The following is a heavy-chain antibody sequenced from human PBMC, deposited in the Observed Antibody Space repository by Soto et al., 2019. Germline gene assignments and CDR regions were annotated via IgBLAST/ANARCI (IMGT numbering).Heavy chain of an antibody. CDR1: GFTFSSYA. J-gene: IGHJ4*02. CDR3: ASRSSGWYFDY. V-gene: IGHV3-23*01. CDR2: ISGSGGST. D-gene: IGHD6-19*01. Sequence: EVQLLESGGGLVQPGGSLRLSCAASGFTFSSYAMNWVHQAPGKGLEWVSVISGSGGSTYYADSVKGRFTISRDNSKNTLYLQMTSLRAEDTAVYYCASRSSGWYFDYWGQGTLVTVSS.